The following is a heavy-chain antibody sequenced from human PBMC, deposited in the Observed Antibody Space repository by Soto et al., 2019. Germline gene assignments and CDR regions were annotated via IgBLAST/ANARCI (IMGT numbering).Heavy chain of an antibody. Sequence: QVQLQESGPGLVKPSQTLSLTCTVSGGSISSGTYYWSWIRQHPGKGLEWIGYISYSGSTYYNPSLKSRVTIAVDTSKNQSSLNLSSATATYTAVYYCVRAWGSGSFIRFDSWGQGTPVTVSS. V-gene: IGHV4-31*03. CDR1: GGSISSGTYY. CDR3: VRAWGSGSFIRFDS. D-gene: IGHD3-10*01. CDR2: ISYSGST. J-gene: IGHJ5*01.